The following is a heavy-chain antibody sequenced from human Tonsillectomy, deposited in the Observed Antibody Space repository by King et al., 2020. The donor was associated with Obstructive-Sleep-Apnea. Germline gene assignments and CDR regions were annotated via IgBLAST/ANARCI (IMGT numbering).Heavy chain of an antibody. J-gene: IGHJ4*02. CDR1: GGSISSSNW. CDR3: ARDILRYFDWPADY. Sequence: QLQESGPGLVKPSGTLSLTCAVSGGSISSSNWWSWVRQPPGKGLEWIGEIYHSGSTNYNPSLKSRVTISVDTSKNQFSLKLSPVTAADTAVYYCARDILRYFDWPADYWGQGTLVTVSS. D-gene: IGHD3-9*01. V-gene: IGHV4-4*02. CDR2: IYHSGST.